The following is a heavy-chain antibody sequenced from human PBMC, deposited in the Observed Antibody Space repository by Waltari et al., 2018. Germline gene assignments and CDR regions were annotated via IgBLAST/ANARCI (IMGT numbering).Heavy chain of an antibody. CDR2: ISSSSSYI. CDR1: GFTFRSYS. CDR3: ARDLTGLFDY. Sequence: EVQLVESGGGLVKPGGSLRLSCAASGFTFRSYSMNWVRQAPGKGLEWVSSISSSSSYIYYADSVKGRFTISRDNAKNSLYLQMNSLRAEDTAVYYCARDLTGLFDYWGQGTLVTVSS. J-gene: IGHJ4*02. D-gene: IGHD3-10*01. V-gene: IGHV3-21*01.